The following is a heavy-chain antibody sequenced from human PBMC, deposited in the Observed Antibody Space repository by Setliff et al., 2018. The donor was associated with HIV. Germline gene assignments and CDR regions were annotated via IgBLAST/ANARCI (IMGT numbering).Heavy chain of an antibody. CDR3: AKDQGDVINGDGYFDY. J-gene: IGHJ4*02. D-gene: IGHD4-17*01. CDR2: INSDGNKT. CDR1: GFTFRRHG. V-gene: IGHV3-74*01. Sequence: GGSLRLSCADSGFTFRRHGMHWVRQAPGKGLVWVSHINSDGNKTGYADSVQGRFTISRDNSKNTLYLQMKSLRIEDTAVYYCAKDQGDVINGDGYFDYWGQGTLVTVSS.